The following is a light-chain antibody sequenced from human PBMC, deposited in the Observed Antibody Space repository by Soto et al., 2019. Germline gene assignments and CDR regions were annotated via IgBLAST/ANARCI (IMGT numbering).Light chain of an antibody. CDR3: QQRSNWPSIT. CDR1: QSVSSY. J-gene: IGKJ5*01. V-gene: IGKV3-11*01. CDR2: DAS. Sequence: EIVLTQSPATLSLSPGERATLSCRASQSVSSYLAWYQQNPGQAPRLLIYDASNRATGIPARFSGSGSGTDFTLTISSLEPEDFVVYYCQQRSNWPSITFGQGTRLEIK.